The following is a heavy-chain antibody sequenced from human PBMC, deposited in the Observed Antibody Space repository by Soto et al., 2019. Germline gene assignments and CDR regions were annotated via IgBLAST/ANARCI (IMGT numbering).Heavy chain of an antibody. Sequence: SETLSLTCTVSGGSVSSGSYYWSWIRQPPGKGLEWIGYIYYSGSTNYNPSLKSRVTISVDTSKNQFSLKLSSVTAADTAVYYCARDPTYGSGSYYSYYYYGMDVWGQGTTVTVSS. CDR2: IYYSGST. CDR3: ARDPTYGSGSYYSYYYYGMDV. V-gene: IGHV4-61*01. D-gene: IGHD3-10*01. CDR1: GGSVSSGSYY. J-gene: IGHJ6*02.